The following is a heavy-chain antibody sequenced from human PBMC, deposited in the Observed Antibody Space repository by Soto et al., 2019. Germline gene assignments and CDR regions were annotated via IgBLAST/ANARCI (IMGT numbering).Heavy chain of an antibody. Sequence: EVQLLESGGDLVQPGGSLRLSCAASGFTFSSYVMSWVRQAPGKGLEWVSAIGGNGGGIFNADSVKGRFTISRDNSKNTLFLQMNSLRAEDTAVYYCTRGDRNSGWGYWGQGTLVSVSS. CDR2: IGGNGGGI. CDR3: TRGDRNSGWGY. V-gene: IGHV3-23*01. D-gene: IGHD5-12*01. J-gene: IGHJ4*02. CDR1: GFTFSSYV.